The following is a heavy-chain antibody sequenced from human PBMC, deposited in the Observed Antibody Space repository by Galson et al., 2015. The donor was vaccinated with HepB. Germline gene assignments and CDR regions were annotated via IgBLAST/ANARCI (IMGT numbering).Heavy chain of an antibody. CDR2: ISAYNGNL. Sequence: SVKVSCKASGFTSTNYGFTWVRQAPGQGLEWVGWISAYNGNLNYGQRFQGRVTMTTDTSTSTAYMELRSLTSDDTAVYYCARDVRGDRGREPGYWGRGTLLIVSS. V-gene: IGHV1-18*01. CDR1: GFTSTNYG. CDR3: ARDVRGDRGREPGY. D-gene: IGHD3-16*01. J-gene: IGHJ4*02.